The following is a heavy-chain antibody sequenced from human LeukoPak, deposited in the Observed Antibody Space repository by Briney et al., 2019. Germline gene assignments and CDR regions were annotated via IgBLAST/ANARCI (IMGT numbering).Heavy chain of an antibody. CDR1: GFSFSNSA. CDR2: LSGSGITT. J-gene: IGHJ4*01. V-gene: IGHV3-23*01. Sequence: GGSLRLSCAASGFSFSNSAMSWVRQAPGKGLEWVSTLSGSGITTYYADSVKGRFTISRDNSKNTLYLQMNSLRAEDTAVYYCAKGIYSSGWSYFDYCGYGTVVIVSS. CDR3: AKGIYSSGWSYFDY. D-gene: IGHD6-19*01.